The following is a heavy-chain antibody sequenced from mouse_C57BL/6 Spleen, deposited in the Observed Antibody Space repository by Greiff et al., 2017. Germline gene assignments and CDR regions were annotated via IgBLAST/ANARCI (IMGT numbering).Heavy chain of an antibody. V-gene: IGHV1-42*01. D-gene: IGHD1-1*01. CDR2: INPSTGGT. J-gene: IGHJ3*01. CDR1: GYSFTGYY. Sequence: VQLKESGPELVKPGASVKISCKASGYSFTGYYMNWVKQSPEKSLEWIGEINPSTGGTTYNQKFKAKATLTVDKSSSTAYMQLKSLPSEDSAVYYCGNYGFAYWGQGTLVTVSA. CDR3: GNYGFAY.